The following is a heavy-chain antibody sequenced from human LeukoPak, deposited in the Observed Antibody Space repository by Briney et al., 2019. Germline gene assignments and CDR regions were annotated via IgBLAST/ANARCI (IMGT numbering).Heavy chain of an antibody. CDR3: ARDTGYYRNFDY. D-gene: IGHD1-26*01. Sequence: PSETLSLTCTVSGGSINTYYWSWIRQPPAKGREWIGYIYYSGTTNYNPSLKSRVAMSVDTSRNQFSLKLSSVTAADAAMYYCARDTGYYRNFDYWGQGTLVTVSS. CDR2: IYYSGTT. V-gene: IGHV4-59*01. J-gene: IGHJ4*02. CDR1: GGSINTYY.